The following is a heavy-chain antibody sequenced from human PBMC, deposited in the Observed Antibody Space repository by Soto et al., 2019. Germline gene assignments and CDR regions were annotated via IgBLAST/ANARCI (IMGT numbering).Heavy chain of an antibody. CDR1: GGTFSSYA. V-gene: IGHV1-69*12. CDR3: ASHYDSSGYYYRGLDY. CDR2: IIPIFGTA. J-gene: IGHJ4*02. Sequence: QVQLVQSGAEVKKPGSSVKVSCKASGGTFSSYAISWVRQAPGPGLEWMGGIIPIFGTADYAQKFQGRVTITADESTSTGNMELSSLRSEDTAVYYGASHYDSSGYYYRGLDYWGQGTLVTVSS. D-gene: IGHD3-22*01.